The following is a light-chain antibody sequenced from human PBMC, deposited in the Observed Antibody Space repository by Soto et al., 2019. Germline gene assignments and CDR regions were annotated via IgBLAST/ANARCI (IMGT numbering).Light chain of an antibody. V-gene: IGKV3-15*01. CDR3: QEYSNWPRT. Sequence: EIVMTQSPATLSVSPGERDTRSCRAGQSISNNLAWYQQKPGQAPRLLIYGASTRATGIPARFTGSGSGTEFTLTISSLQSEDFAVYYCQEYSNWPRTFGQGTKVEIK. CDR2: GAS. J-gene: IGKJ1*01. CDR1: QSISNN.